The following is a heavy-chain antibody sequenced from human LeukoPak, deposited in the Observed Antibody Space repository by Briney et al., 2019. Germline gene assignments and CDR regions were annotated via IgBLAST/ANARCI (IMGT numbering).Heavy chain of an antibody. V-gene: IGHV3-7*01. D-gene: IGHD3-22*01. CDR2: IKEDGSAK. J-gene: IGHJ4*02. CDR3: ARASYDSSGYYEWFFDY. Sequence: PGGSLRLSCAASGFTFSAYWMTWVRQAPGKGLEWVANIKEDGSAKYYGDSVKGRFTISRDNAKNSLYLQMNSLRAEDTAVYYCARASYDSSGYYEWFFDYWGQGTLVTVSS. CDR1: GFTFSAYW.